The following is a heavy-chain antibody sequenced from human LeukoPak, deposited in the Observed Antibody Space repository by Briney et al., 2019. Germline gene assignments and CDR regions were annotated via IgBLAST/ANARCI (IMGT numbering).Heavy chain of an antibody. CDR1: GGSISSSSYY. J-gene: IGHJ5*02. D-gene: IGHD3-10*01. V-gene: IGHV4-39*07. CDR3: ARGRFGELLNWFDP. CDR2: IYHSGST. Sequence: SETLSLTCTVSGGSISSSSYYWGWIRQPPGKGLEWIGEIYHSGSTNYNPSLKSRVTISVDKSKNQFSLKLSSVTAADTAVYYCARGRFGELLNWFDPWGQGTLVTVSS.